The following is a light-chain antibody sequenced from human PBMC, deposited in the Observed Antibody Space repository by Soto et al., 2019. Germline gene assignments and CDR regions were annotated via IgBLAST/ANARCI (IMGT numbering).Light chain of an antibody. J-gene: IGLJ1*01. CDR1: SSDLATYNY. CDR3: SSYTDSSNYV. CDR2: QVT. Sequence: QSVRTQPASVSGSPGQSITISCTGTSSDLATYNYVSWYQQQPGKAPKLMIYQVTNRPSGVSNRFSGSRSGNTASLTISGLQAEDEADYYCSSYTDSSNYVFGTGTKVTVL. V-gene: IGLV2-14*01.